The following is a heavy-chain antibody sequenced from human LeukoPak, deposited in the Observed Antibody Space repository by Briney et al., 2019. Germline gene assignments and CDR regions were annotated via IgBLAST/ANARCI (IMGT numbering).Heavy chain of an antibody. V-gene: IGHV1-18*01. D-gene: IGHD3-22*01. J-gene: IGHJ4*02. CDR1: GYTFTSYG. CDR2: ISAYNGNT. CDR3: ARVGDIYDSSGYYFDY. Sequence: ASVKVSCKASGYTFTSYGISWVRQAPRQGLEWMGWISAYNGNTNYAQKLQGRVTMTTDTSTSTAYMELRSLRSDDTAVYYCARVGDIYDSSGYYFDYWGQGTLVTVSS.